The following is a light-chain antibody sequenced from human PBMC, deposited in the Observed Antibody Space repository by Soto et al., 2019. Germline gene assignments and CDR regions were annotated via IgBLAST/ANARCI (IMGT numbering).Light chain of an antibody. V-gene: IGLV4-69*01. CDR2: LSSDGSH. CDR1: SGHSSYA. Sequence: QSVLTQSPSASASLGASVKLTCTLSSGHSSYAIAWHQQQPEKGPRYLMKLSSDGSHSKGDGIPDRFSGSSSGAERYLTICRLQSEDEADYYCQTWDTGARVVFGGGTKLTVL. J-gene: IGLJ2*01. CDR3: QTWDTGARVV.